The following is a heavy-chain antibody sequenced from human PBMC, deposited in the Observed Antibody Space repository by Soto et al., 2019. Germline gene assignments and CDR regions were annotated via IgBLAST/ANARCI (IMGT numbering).Heavy chain of an antibody. V-gene: IGHV1-69*06. CDR3: ARGGAGVAFDS. CDR1: AGTFSNFD. J-gene: IGHJ4*02. CDR2: IIPFFNKA. Sequence: QVQVVQSGAEVKKPGSSVKVSCQTPAGTFSNFDINWVRQAPGQGLEWMGEIIPFFNKANYARNFQGRVTITADKSSGTAYMELRSLRSDDTAMFYCARGGAGVAFDSWGQGTLVTVSS. D-gene: IGHD3-16*01.